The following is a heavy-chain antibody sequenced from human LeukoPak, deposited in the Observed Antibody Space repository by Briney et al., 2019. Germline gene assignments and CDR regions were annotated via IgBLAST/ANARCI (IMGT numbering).Heavy chain of an antibody. D-gene: IGHD3-3*01. V-gene: IGHV3-48*01. CDR3: ARERIWNGYYFFDY. CDR2: ISGGSSTI. CDR1: GFTFSSYA. Sequence: GGSLRLSCAASGFTFSSYAMSWVRQAPGKGLEWVSYISGGSSTIYYADSVKGRFTISRDNAKNSLDLQMNSLRAEDSAVYYCARERIWNGYYFFDYWGQGTLVTVSS. J-gene: IGHJ4*02.